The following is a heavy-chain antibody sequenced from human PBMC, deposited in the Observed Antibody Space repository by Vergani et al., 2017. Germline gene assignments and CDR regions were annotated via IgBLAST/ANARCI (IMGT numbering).Heavy chain of an antibody. J-gene: IGHJ4*02. CDR2: IIPILGIA. V-gene: IGHV1-69*08. D-gene: IGHD4-23*01. CDR3: ARDLDYGGSDY. Sequence: QVQLVQSGAEVKKPGSSVKVSCKASGGTFSSYTISWVRQAPGQGLEWMGRIIPILGIANYAQKFQGRVTITADKSTSTAYMELSSLRSEDTAVYYCARDLDYGGSDYWGQGTLVTVSS. CDR1: GGTFSSYT.